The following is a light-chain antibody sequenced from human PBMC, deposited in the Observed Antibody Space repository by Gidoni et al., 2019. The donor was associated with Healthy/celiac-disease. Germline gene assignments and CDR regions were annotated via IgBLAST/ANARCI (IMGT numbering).Light chain of an antibody. Sequence: TTQSPSSLSASVGDRVTITCRASQSISSYLNGYQQKPGKAPKLLIYAASSLQSGVPSRFSGSGSGTDFTLTISSLQPEDFATYYCQQSYSTPLTFGGGTKVEIK. V-gene: IGKV1-39*01. J-gene: IGKJ4*01. CDR1: QSISSY. CDR2: AAS. CDR3: QQSYSTPLT.